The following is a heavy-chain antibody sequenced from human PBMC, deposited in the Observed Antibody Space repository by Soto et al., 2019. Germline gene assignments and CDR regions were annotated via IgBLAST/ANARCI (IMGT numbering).Heavy chain of an antibody. D-gene: IGHD6-19*01. Sequence: ASVKVSCKASGDTFTNYYIHWVRQAPGQGLEWMGTIDPSGTTTFYAQNLQGRVTMTRDTSTGTLYMELSSLRSEDTAVYYCARLKVTSGLSYWGQGPLVTVSS. CDR3: ARLKVTSGLSY. V-gene: IGHV1-46*01. J-gene: IGHJ4*02. CDR2: IDPSGTTT. CDR1: GDTFTNYY.